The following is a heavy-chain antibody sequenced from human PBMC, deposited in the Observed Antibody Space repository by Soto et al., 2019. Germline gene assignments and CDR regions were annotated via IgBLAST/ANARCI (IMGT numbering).Heavy chain of an antibody. D-gene: IGHD6-19*01. J-gene: IGHJ4*02. V-gene: IGHV1-24*01. CDR3: ATSSIAVAGPFDY. Sequence: ASVKVSCKVSGYTLTELSMHWVRQAPGKGLEWMGGFDPEDGETIYAQKFQGRVTMTEDTTTDTAYMELSSLRSEDTAVYYCATSSIAVAGPFDYWGQGTLVTVSS. CDR1: GYTLTELS. CDR2: FDPEDGET.